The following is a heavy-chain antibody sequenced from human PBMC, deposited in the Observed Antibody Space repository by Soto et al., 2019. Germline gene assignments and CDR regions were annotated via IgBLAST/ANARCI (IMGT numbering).Heavy chain of an antibody. V-gene: IGHV1-18*01. CDR3: ARPSDKSGWLNFDY. Sequence: ASVKVSCKASGYTFTNYGISWVRQAPGQGLEWMGWISAYNGNTIYAQKLQGRVTMTTDTSTSTAYMELRSLRSDDTAVYYCARPSDKSGWLNFDYWGLGTLVTVSS. D-gene: IGHD6-19*01. J-gene: IGHJ4*02. CDR1: GYTFTNYG. CDR2: ISAYNGNT.